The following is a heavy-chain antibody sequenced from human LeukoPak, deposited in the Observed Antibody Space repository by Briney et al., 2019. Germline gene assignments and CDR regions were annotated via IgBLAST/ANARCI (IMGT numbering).Heavy chain of an antibody. Sequence: PGGSLRLSCAASGFTFSSYWMHWVRQAPGKGLVWVSRINSDGSSTSYADSVKGRFTISRDNAKNTLYLQMNSLRAEDTAVYYCARSNLDGGSPNLFKGDAFDIWGQGTMVTVSS. CDR2: INSDGSST. CDR1: GFTFSSYW. V-gene: IGHV3-74*01. D-gene: IGHD3-16*01. CDR3: ARSNLDGGSPNLFKGDAFDI. J-gene: IGHJ3*02.